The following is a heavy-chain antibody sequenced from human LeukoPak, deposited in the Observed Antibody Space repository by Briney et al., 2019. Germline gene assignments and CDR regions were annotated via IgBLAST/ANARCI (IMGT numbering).Heavy chain of an antibody. CDR3: VRGSGTYYIY. CDR2: TKQDGSEK. Sequence: GGSLRLSCAASGFTFSSYWMTWVRQAPGKGLEWVANTKQDGSEKYYVASVKGRFTISRGNAKNSLYLQMNSLRVEDSAVYYCVRGSGTYYIYWGQGTLVTVSS. D-gene: IGHD1-26*01. J-gene: IGHJ4*02. CDR1: GFTFSSYW. V-gene: IGHV3-7*04.